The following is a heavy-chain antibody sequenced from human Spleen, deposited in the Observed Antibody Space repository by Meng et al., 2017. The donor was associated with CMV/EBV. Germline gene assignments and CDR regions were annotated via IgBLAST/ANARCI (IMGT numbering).Heavy chain of an antibody. CDR3: AREGHYGDYGY. CDR2: IHHSGRT. J-gene: IGHJ4*02. V-gene: IGHV4-61*01. CDR1: GGSVSGGSYY. Sequence: GSLRLSCTVSGGSVSGGSYYWSWIRQPPGTGLEWVGYIHHSGRTNYNPSLKSRVTISVDTSKNQFSLKLSSVTAADTAVYYCAREGHYGDYGYWGQGTLVTVSS. D-gene: IGHD4-17*01.